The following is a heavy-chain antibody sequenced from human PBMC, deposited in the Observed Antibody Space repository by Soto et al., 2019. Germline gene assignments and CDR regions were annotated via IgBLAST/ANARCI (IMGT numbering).Heavy chain of an antibody. CDR1: GYTFTSYD. CDR2: MNPFSGNA. V-gene: IGHV1-8*01. J-gene: IGHJ4*02. CDR3: TRGQGNH. Sequence: QGQLVQSGAEVKKPGASVRVSCKASGYTFTSYDIYWVRQATGQGLEWMGWMNPFSGNAVYTQKFEDRVTMTRDTSINTAYMEMSGLRSEDSGVYYCTRGQGNHWGQGSLVTVSS.